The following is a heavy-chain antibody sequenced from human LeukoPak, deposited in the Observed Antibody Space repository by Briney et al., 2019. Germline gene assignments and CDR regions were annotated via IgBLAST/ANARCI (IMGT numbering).Heavy chain of an antibody. V-gene: IGHV4-59*08. CDR1: GGSISSYY. CDR3: ARYDSSGYYYFDY. J-gene: IGHJ4*02. D-gene: IGHD3-22*01. Sequence: SSETLSLTCTVSGGSISSYYWSWIRQPPGKGLEWIGYIYYSGSTNYNPSLKSRVTISVDTSKNQFSLKLSSVTAADTAVYYCARYDSSGYYYFDYWGQGTLVTVSS. CDR2: IYYSGST.